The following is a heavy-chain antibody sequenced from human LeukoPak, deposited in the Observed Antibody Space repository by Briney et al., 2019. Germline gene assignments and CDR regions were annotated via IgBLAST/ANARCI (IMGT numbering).Heavy chain of an antibody. J-gene: IGHJ2*01. CDR1: GGSISSYY. D-gene: IGHD6-13*01. Sequence: SETLSLTCTVSGGSISSYYWSWIRQPPGKGLEWIGYIYYSGSTNYNPSLKSRVTISVDTSKNQFSLKLSSVTAADTAAYYCARYSSSWYVDWYFDLWSRGTLVTVSS. CDR2: IYYSGST. CDR3: ARYSSSWYVDWYFDL. V-gene: IGHV4-59*01.